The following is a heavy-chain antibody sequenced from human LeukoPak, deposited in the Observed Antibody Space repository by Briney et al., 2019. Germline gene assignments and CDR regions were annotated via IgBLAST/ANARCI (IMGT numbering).Heavy chain of an antibody. CDR3: ARLDCSGGSCYYYGMDV. Sequence: GGSLRLSCAASGFTLSSYSMNWVRQAPGKGLEWVSSISSSSSYIYYADSVKGRFTISGDNAKNSLYLQMNSLRAEDTAVYYCARLDCSGGSCYYYGMDVWGQGTTVTVSS. V-gene: IGHV3-21*01. CDR1: GFTLSSYS. CDR2: ISSSSSYI. J-gene: IGHJ6*02. D-gene: IGHD2-15*01.